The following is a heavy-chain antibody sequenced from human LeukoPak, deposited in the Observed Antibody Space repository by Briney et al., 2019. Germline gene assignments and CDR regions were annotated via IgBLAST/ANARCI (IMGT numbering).Heavy chain of an antibody. CDR1: GFTFSSYA. V-gene: IGHV3-30*04. CDR3: AKGSSGWQQLVPNYYYYGMDV. D-gene: IGHD6-13*01. J-gene: IGHJ6*02. Sequence: GGSLRLSCAASGFTFSSYAMHWVRQAPGKGLEWVAVISYDGSNKYYADSVKGRFTISRDNSKNTLYLQMNSLRAEDTAVYYCAKGSSGWQQLVPNYYYYGMDVWGQGTTVTVSS. CDR2: ISYDGSNK.